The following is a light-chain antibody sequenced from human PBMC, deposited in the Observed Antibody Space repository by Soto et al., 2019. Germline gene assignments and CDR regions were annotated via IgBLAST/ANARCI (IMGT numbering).Light chain of an antibody. CDR2: ATS. CDR1: QSVSSS. Sequence: EIVLTQSPATLSLSPGERATLSCRASQSVSSSLAWYQHKPGQAPRLLIYATSPRATDIPTRFSGSGSETDFTLTISSLEPEDFAVYYCQQRSDWPPSLTFGGGTKVEIK. CDR3: QQRSDWPPSLT. V-gene: IGKV3-11*01. J-gene: IGKJ4*01.